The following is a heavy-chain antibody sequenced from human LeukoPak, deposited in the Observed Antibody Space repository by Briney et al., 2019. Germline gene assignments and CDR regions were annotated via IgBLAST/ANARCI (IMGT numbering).Heavy chain of an antibody. V-gene: IGHV3-7*01. CDR2: IKQDGSEK. D-gene: IGHD2-2*01. J-gene: IGHJ5*02. Sequence: GGSLRLSCAASGFIFSNYWLSWVRQAPGKGLEWLANIKQDGSEKYYVDSVKGRFTISRDNAKSSLYLQMNSLRAEDTAVYYCAKARCSSTSCYQFDPWGQGTLVTVSS. CDR3: AKARCSSTSCYQFDP. CDR1: GFIFSNYW.